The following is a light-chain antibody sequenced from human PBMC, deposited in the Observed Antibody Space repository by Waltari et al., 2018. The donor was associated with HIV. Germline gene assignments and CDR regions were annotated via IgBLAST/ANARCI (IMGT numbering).Light chain of an antibody. V-gene: IGLV9-49*02. CDR3: GADHGTGSNFVYV. CDR2: VGPGGIVG. Sequence: QPVLTQPPSASASLGASVPLTCTLSSGYSNYRVDWYQQRPGKGPRFVMRVGPGGIVGSKGDGIPDRFSALGSGLNRYLTIKNIQEEDESDYHCGADHGTGSNFVYVFGPGTKVTVL. J-gene: IGLJ1*01. CDR1: SGYSNYR.